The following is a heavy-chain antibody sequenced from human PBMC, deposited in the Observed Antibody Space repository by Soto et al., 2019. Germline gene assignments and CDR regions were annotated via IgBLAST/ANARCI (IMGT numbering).Heavy chain of an antibody. V-gene: IGHV1-18*01. J-gene: IGHJ4*02. Sequence: QVQLVQSGAEVKKSGASVKVSCKASGYTFSSYTISWVRQAPGQGLEWMGWISAYNGNTKYAQKSQDRVTMTTDTSTNTAYMELMSLRSDDTDVYYCAGDSPPFDYWGQGTLVTVSS. CDR1: GYTFSSYT. CDR3: AGDSPPFDY. CDR2: ISAYNGNT.